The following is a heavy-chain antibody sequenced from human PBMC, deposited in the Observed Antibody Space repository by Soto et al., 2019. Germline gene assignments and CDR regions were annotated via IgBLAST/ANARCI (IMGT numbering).Heavy chain of an antibody. Sequence: QVQLQESGPGLVKPSQTLSLTCTVSGGSISSGGYYWSWIRQHPGKGLEWIGYISYSGSTYYNPSLRRRVTISVDTSKNQFSLKLSSVTAADTAVYYCARGGRRSPGMDVWGQGTTVTVSS. V-gene: IGHV4-31*03. CDR2: ISYSGST. J-gene: IGHJ6*02. CDR3: ARGGRRSPGMDV. CDR1: GGSISSGGYY.